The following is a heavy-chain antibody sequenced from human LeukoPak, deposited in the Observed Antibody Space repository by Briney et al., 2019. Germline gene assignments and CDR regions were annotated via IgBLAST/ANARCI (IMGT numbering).Heavy chain of an antibody. Sequence: SETLSLTCTVSGDSISNNFWSWVRQPPGKGLELIGYIHKSGSTNYNPSLKSRLTISVDTSKNQISLKLTSVTAADTAVYYCARVKNRIAAAGTGWFDPWGQGTLVAVSS. CDR2: IHKSGST. CDR3: ARVKNRIAAAGTGWFDP. V-gene: IGHV4-59*01. J-gene: IGHJ5*02. D-gene: IGHD6-13*01. CDR1: GDSISNNF.